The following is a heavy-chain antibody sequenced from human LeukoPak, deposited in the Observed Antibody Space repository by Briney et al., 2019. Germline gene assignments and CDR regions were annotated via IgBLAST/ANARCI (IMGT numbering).Heavy chain of an antibody. CDR3: ARTHYDYLWGSYRPPKYYFDY. J-gene: IGHJ4*02. CDR2: IYYSGST. D-gene: IGHD3-16*02. CDR1: GGSISSDY. Sequence: SETLSLTCTVSGGSISSDYWTWIRQPPGKGLEWIGNIYYSGSTNYNPSLKSRVTISIDTSKNQFSLKLSSVTAADTAVYFCARTHYDYLWGSYRPPKYYFDYWGQGTLVTVSS. V-gene: IGHV4-59*08.